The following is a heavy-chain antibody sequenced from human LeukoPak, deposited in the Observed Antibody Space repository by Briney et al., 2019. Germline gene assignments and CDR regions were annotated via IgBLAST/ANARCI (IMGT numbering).Heavy chain of an antibody. CDR1: GYTFTSYG. CDR2: INPSGGST. Sequence: GASVKVSCKASGYTFTSYGISWVRQAPGQGLEWMGIINPSGGSTSYAQKFQGRVTMTRDTSTSTVYMELSSLRSEDTAVYYCARDLGIQLWEYYYYGMDVWGQGTTVTVSS. D-gene: IGHD5-18*01. V-gene: IGHV1-46*01. CDR3: ARDLGIQLWEYYYYGMDV. J-gene: IGHJ6*02.